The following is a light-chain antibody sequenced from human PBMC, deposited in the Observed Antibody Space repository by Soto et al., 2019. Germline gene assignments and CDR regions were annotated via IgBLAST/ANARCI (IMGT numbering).Light chain of an antibody. V-gene: IGLV2-14*01. CDR1: SSDVGNYNY. CDR3: SSYTTSSTLYV. J-gene: IGLJ1*01. Sequence: QSALTQPASVSGSPGQSITISCTGTSSDVGNYNYVSWYQQHPGKAPQLMIFQVSNRASGVSNRFSGSKSGDTAPLTISGLQAEDEADYYCSSYTTSSTLYVFGTGTKLTVL. CDR2: QVS.